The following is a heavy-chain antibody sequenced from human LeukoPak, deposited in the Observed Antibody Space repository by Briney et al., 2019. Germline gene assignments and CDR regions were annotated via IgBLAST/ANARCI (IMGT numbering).Heavy chain of an antibody. V-gene: IGHV4-39*01. CDR1: GGSITSTTYY. CDR2: SYYSGNT. J-gene: IGHJ4*02. CDR3: ARHMGPNEPLFDY. Sequence: SETVSLTCSLSGGSITSTTYYWGWIRQPPGKGLEWIGSSYYSGNTYYNPSLESRVTISLDTSRKQFSLKLSSVTAADTAVYYCARHMGPNEPLFDYWGQGTLVTVSS. D-gene: IGHD1-1*01.